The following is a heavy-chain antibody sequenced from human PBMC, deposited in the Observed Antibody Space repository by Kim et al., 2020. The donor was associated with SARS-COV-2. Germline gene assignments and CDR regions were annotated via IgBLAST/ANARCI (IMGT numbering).Heavy chain of an antibody. D-gene: IGHD6-19*01. V-gene: IGHV1-69*13. J-gene: IGHJ6*02. Sequence: SVKVSCKASGGTFSSYAISWVRQAPGQGLEWMGGIIPIFGTANYAQKFQGRVTITADESTSTAYMELSSLRSEDTAVYYCARSGYSSGGRYYYGMDVWGQGTTVTVSS. CDR2: IIPIFGTA. CDR1: GGTFSSYA. CDR3: ARSGYSSGGRYYYGMDV.